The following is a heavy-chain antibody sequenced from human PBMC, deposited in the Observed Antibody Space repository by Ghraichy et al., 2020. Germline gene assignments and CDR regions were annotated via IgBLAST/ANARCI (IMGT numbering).Heavy chain of an antibody. V-gene: IGHV4-31*11. CDR1: GASISTGGYY. D-gene: IGHD4-11*01. CDR2: IYYSGDT. Sequence: SETLSLTCAVSGASISTGGYYWSWIRQHPGKGLEWIGYIYYSGDTYYNPSLKSRALISFDTSKNVLSLDLTSVTAADTAVYYCATAVPSLIQFFHHWGQGTLVTVSS. CDR3: ATAVPSLIQFFHH. J-gene: IGHJ1*01.